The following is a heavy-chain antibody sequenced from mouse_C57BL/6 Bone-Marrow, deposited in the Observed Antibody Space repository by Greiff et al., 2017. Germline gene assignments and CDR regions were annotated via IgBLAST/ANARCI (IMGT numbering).Heavy chain of an antibody. CDR2: ITPHYGTP. D-gene: IGHD2-4*01. J-gene: IGHJ4*01. V-gene: IGHV1-39*01. CDR3: ARGYDYDYAMDY. Sequence: VQLKQSGPALVKPGASVKISCKASGYSFTDYNMNLVKQSNGKSLEWIGVITPHYGTPSYNQTFKGKATLTVDQSSSTAYMQLNSLTSEDSAVYYCARGYDYDYAMDYWGQGTSVTVSS. CDR1: GYSFTDYN.